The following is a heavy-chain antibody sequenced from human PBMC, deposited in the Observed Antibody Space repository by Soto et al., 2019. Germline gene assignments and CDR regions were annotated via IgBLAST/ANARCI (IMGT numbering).Heavy chain of an antibody. V-gene: IGHV3-30*04. Sequence: QVQLVESGGGVVQPGRSLSLSCAASGFSFSDYPMHWVRQAPGKGLEWVASISSTGMKEYYGDSVKGRLTISRDTSKNTLYLQMSNLRAEDTAVYYCARESWYSDSSGNYYSNYFDSWGQGTLVTVSS. D-gene: IGHD3-22*01. CDR3: ARESWYSDSSGNYYSNYFDS. CDR1: GFSFSDYP. J-gene: IGHJ4*02. CDR2: ISSTGMKE.